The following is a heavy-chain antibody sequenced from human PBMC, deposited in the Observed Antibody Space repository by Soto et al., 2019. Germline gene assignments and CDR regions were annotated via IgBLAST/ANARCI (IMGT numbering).Heavy chain of an antibody. V-gene: IGHV4-4*02. Sequence: SXTLSLTCVVSSGSMSSSNWWSWVRQPPGKGLEWIGEIYHSGSTNYYPSLKSRVTISVDKSKNQFSLILTSVTAADTAVYYCARDGGYCLDVWGKGTTVTVSS. D-gene: IGHD2-15*01. CDR1: SGSMSSSNW. CDR2: IYHSGST. CDR3: ARDGGYCLDV. J-gene: IGHJ6*04.